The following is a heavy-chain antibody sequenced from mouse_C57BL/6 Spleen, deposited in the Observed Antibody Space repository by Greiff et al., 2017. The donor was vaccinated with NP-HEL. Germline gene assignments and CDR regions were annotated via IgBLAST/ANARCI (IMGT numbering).Heavy chain of an antibody. CDR3: AATVVAKDYAMDY. Sequence: QVQLKESGAELAKPGASVKLSCKASGYTFTSYWMHWVKQRPGQGLEWIGYINPSSGYTKYNQKFKDKATLTADKSSSTAYMQLSSLTYEDSAVYYCAATVVAKDYAMDYWGQGTSVTVSS. CDR1: GYTFTSYW. J-gene: IGHJ4*01. V-gene: IGHV1-7*01. D-gene: IGHD1-1*01. CDR2: INPSSGYT.